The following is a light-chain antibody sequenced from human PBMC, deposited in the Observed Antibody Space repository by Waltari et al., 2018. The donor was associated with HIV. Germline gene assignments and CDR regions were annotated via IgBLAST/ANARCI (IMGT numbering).Light chain of an antibody. J-gene: IGKJ2*02. CDR1: QSISSGY. Sequence: EIVLTQSPATLSLSPGERATLSCRASQSISSGYLAWYQQKPGQAPRLLIFGASSRATGIPDRFSGSGPGTVFTLTLSSLEPEDLAMYYCQQYGSSPCTFGQGTKLEIK. V-gene: IGKV3-20*01. CDR3: QQYGSSPCT. CDR2: GAS.